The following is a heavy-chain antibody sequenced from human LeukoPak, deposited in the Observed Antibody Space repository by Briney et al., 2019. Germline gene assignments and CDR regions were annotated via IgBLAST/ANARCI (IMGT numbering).Heavy chain of an antibody. CDR1: GFTFSSYA. CDR3: AKKHHPRVVTHVDAFDI. Sequence: GGSLRLSCAASGFTFSSYAMHWARQAPGKGLEWVAVISYDGSNKYYADSVKGQFTISRDNSKNTLYLQMNSLRAEDTAVYYCAKKHHPRVVTHVDAFDIWGQGTMVTVSS. J-gene: IGHJ3*02. D-gene: IGHD4-23*01. V-gene: IGHV3-30*04. CDR2: ISYDGSNK.